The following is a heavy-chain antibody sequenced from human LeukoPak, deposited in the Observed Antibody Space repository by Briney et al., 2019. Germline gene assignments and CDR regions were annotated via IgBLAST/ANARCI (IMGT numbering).Heavy chain of an antibody. V-gene: IGHV4-34*01. D-gene: IGHD6-19*01. J-gene: IGHJ5*02. CDR2: INHSGST. Sequence: PSETLSLTCAVYGGSFSGYYWSWIRQPPGKGLEWIGEINHSGSTNYNPSLKSRVTISVDTSKNQFSLKLSSVTAADTAVYYCARDEGGWYSFNWFDPWGQGTLVTVSS. CDR3: ARDEGGWYSFNWFDP. CDR1: GGSFSGYY.